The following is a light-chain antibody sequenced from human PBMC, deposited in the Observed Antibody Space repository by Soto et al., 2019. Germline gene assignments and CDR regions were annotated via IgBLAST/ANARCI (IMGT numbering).Light chain of an antibody. V-gene: IGKV3-15*01. Sequence: EIVMTQSPATLSVSPGERATLSCRASQSVSSNLAWYQQKPGKAPKLLIYGASTRATGIPARFGGSGSGTDFTLIISSLQAEDFSGYYCQHYNNWPLWTFGQGTKVEIK. CDR3: QHYNNWPLWT. CDR2: GAS. J-gene: IGKJ1*01. CDR1: QSVSSN.